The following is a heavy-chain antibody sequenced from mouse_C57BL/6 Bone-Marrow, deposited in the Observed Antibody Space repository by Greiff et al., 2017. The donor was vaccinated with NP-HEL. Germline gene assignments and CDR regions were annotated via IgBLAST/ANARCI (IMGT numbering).Heavy chain of an antibody. CDR1: GFNIKDYY. CDR3: ANQDYGSSYVDD. Sequence: EVQLQQSGAELVKPGASVKLSCTASGFNIKDYYMHWVKQRTEQGLEWIGRIDPEDGETKYAPNFQGKATITADPSSNTAYLQLSSLTSEDTAVYYCANQDYGSSYVDDWGQGTTLTVSS. J-gene: IGHJ2*01. D-gene: IGHD1-1*01. CDR2: IDPEDGET. V-gene: IGHV14-2*01.